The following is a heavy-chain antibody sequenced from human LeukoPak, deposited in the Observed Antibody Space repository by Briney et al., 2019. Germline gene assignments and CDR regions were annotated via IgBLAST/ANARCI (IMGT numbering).Heavy chain of an antibody. CDR1: GFSGGGTH. Sequence: GGSLRLSCAISGFSGGGTHMSWVRQAPGKGLEWVSAIYTGGTTYYADSVQGRFTVSRDNSKNILYLHMNNLRAEDTAVYYCARDTATTGGGLDSWGQGTLVTVSS. J-gene: IGHJ4*02. V-gene: IGHV3-53*01. D-gene: IGHD1-1*01. CDR3: ARDTATTGGGLDS. CDR2: IYTGGTT.